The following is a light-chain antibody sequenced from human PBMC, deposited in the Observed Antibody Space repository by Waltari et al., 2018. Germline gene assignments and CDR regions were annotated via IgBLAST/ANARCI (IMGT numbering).Light chain of an antibody. CDR1: QAMSNF. CDR3: QHLGT. CDR2: DAS. Sequence: DIQMTQSPSSLSASVGERVTITCQASQAMSNFLTWYQKKPGEAPNPLIYDASNLETGVPSRFSGSGSGTDFTFTISSLQPEDIATYYCQHLGTFGGGTKVEIK. V-gene: IGKV1-33*01. J-gene: IGKJ4*01.